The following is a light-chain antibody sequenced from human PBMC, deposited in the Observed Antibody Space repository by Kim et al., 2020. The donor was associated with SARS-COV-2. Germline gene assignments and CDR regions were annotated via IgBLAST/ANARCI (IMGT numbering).Light chain of an antibody. CDR1: QSVSRY. CDR2: DAS. V-gene: IGKV3-11*01. J-gene: IGKJ4*01. CDR3: QQRSNWPPLT. Sequence: APGETATLPCRASQSVSRYLAWYQQKPGQAPRLLIYDASNRATGIPARFSGSGSGTDFTLTISSLEPEDFAVYYCQQRSNWPPLTFGGGTKVDIK.